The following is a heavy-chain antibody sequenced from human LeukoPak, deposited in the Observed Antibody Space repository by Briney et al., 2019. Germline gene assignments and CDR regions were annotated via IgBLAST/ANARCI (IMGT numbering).Heavy chain of an antibody. Sequence: SETLSLTCTVSGGSISSSSYYWGWIRQPPGKGPEWIGSFYSSGSTYYNPSLKSRVTIFVDTSKNQFSLKLSSVTAADTAVFYCARHGLGTTGTTDAFDIWGQGTMVTVSS. J-gene: IGHJ3*02. D-gene: IGHD1-1*01. V-gene: IGHV4-39*01. CDR3: ARHGLGTTGTTDAFDI. CDR2: FYSSGST. CDR1: GGSISSSSYY.